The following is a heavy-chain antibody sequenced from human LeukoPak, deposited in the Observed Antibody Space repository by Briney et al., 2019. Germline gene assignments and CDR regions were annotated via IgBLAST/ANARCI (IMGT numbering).Heavy chain of an antibody. CDR1: GFTVSSNY. CDR2: IYSGGGT. J-gene: IGHJ4*02. Sequence: GGSLRLSCAASGFTVSSNYMSWVRLAPGKGLEWVLVIYSGGGTYYADSVKGRFTISRDNSKNTLYLQMNSLRAEDTAVYYCAKASAASYSPAAINFDYWGQGTLVTVSS. CDR3: AKASAASYSPAAINFDY. V-gene: IGHV3-53*05. D-gene: IGHD2-21*01.